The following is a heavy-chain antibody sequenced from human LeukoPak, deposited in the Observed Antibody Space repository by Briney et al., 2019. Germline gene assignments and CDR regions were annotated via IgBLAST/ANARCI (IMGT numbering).Heavy chain of an antibody. J-gene: IGHJ6*02. V-gene: IGHV1-46*01. D-gene: IGHD3-3*01. CDR2: INPSGGST. CDR3: ARAQVPPDDDFWSGSDGAYYYGMDV. Sequence: ASVKVSCKASGYIFTSYYMHWVRQAPGQGLEWMGIINPSGGSTSYAQKFQGRVTVTRDTSTSTVYMELSSLRSEDTAVYYCARAQVPPDDDFWSGSDGAYYYGMDVWGQGTTVTVSS. CDR1: GYIFTSYY.